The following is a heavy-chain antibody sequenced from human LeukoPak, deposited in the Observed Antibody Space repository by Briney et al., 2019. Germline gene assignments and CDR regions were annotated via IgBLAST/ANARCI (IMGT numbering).Heavy chain of an antibody. Sequence: SETLSLTCAVYGGSFSGYYWSWLRQPPGKGLEWIGEINHSGSTNYNPSLKSRVTISVDTSKNQFSLKLSSVTAADTAVYYCARVGGRWLQPKYYFDYWGQGTLVTVSS. CDR2: INHSGST. J-gene: IGHJ4*02. V-gene: IGHV4-34*01. D-gene: IGHD5-24*01. CDR3: ARVGGRWLQPKYYFDY. CDR1: GGSFSGYY.